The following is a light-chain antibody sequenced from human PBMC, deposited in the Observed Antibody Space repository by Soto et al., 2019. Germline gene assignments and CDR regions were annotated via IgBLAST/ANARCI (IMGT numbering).Light chain of an antibody. CDR2: EAT. CDR1: SSDVGSYNL. V-gene: IGLV2-23*01. Sequence: QSALTQPASVSGSPGQSITISCTGTSSDVGSYNLVSWYQHHPGEAPKLIIYEATKRPSGVSHRFSGSKSGNTASLTISGLQAEDEADYYCCSYAGSGIPYVIFGGGTQLTVL. CDR3: CSYAGSGIPYVI. J-gene: IGLJ2*01.